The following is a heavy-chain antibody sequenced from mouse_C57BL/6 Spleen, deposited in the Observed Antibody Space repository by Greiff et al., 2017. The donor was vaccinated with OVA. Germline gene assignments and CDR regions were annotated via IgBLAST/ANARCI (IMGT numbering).Heavy chain of an antibody. J-gene: IGHJ4*01. CDR1: GYTFTSYW. CDR3: ARGPDSIYDGYHLGAMDY. D-gene: IGHD2-3*01. CDR2: IDPSDSYT. Sequence: QVQLQQPGAELVMPGASVKLSCKASGYTFTSYWMHWVKQRPGQGLEWIGEIDPSDSYTNYNQKFKGKSTLTVDKSSNTAYMQLISLTSEDSAVYYCARGPDSIYDGYHLGAMDYWGQGTSVTVSS. V-gene: IGHV1-69*01.